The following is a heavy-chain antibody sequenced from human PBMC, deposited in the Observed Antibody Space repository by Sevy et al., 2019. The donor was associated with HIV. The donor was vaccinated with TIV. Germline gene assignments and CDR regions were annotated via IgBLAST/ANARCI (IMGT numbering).Heavy chain of an antibody. CDR2: TYCRSKWYN. V-gene: IGHV6-1*01. D-gene: IGHD2-15*01. CDR3: ARAGGGGYCSGGSCYSSYYYFYGMDV. Sequence: QSQTLSLTCAISGDSVSSNSAAWNWIRQSPSRGLEWLGRTYCRSKWYNDYAVSVKSRITINPDTSHNQFSLQLNSVTQEDPAVYYCARAGGGGYCSGGSCYSSYYYFYGMDVWGQGTTVTVSS. CDR1: GDSVSSNSAA. J-gene: IGHJ6*02.